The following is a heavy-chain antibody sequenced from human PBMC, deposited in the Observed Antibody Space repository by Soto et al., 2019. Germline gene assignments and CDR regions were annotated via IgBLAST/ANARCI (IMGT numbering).Heavy chain of an antibody. CDR2: IIPIFGTA. Sequence: SVKVSCKASGGTFSSYAISWVRQAPGQGLEWMGGIIPIFGTANYAQKFQGRVTITADESTSTAYMELSSLRSEDTAVYYCARVNYGSGSFSYFYGMDVWGQGTTVTGSS. V-gene: IGHV1-69*13. CDR1: GGTFSSYA. J-gene: IGHJ6*02. CDR3: ARVNYGSGSFSYFYGMDV. D-gene: IGHD3-10*01.